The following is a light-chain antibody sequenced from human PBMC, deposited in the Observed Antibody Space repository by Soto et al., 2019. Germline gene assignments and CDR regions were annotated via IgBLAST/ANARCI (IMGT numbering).Light chain of an antibody. V-gene: IGLV2-14*03. CDR2: DVS. CDR1: RNDVGGYNY. CDR3: SSYKNVSPLEV. Sequence: QSVLTQPASVSGSPGQSITISCTGTRNDVGGYNYVSWYQQHPGKAPKLMIYDVSYRPSGVSNRFSGSKSGNTASLTISGLQAEDGADYYCSSYKNVSPLEVFGGGTKLTVL. J-gene: IGLJ3*02.